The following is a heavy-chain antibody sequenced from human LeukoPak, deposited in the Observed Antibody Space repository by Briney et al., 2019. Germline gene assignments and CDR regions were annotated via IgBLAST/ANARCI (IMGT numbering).Heavy chain of an antibody. CDR1: GFTFSSYA. CDR2: ISGSGGST. J-gene: IGHJ4*02. V-gene: IGHV3-23*01. Sequence: GGSLRLSCAASGFTFSSYAMSWVRQAPGKGLEWVSAISGSGGSTYYADSVKGRFTISRDNSKNTLYLQMNSLRAEDTAVYYCTRGSEWTSGVSDYWGQGTLVTVSS. D-gene: IGHD3-3*01. CDR3: TRGSEWTSGVSDY.